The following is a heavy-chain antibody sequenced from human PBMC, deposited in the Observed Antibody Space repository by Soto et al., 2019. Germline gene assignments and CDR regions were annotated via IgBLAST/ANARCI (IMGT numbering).Heavy chain of an antibody. CDR2: VFYTGFT. D-gene: IGHD1-20*01. CDR1: GGSISGSYFY. V-gene: IGHV4-39*01. J-gene: IGHJ4*02. CDR3: ASSQKGYNWNYFDH. Sequence: QLQLQESGPGLVKPSETLSLTCAVSGGSISGSYFYWGWLRQSPGRGAEWIGSVFYTGFTSYNPSFERRVSVSMTTSKNQFCRKVSAVTAADTAVYYCASSQKGYNWNYFDHWGQGALVTVAS.